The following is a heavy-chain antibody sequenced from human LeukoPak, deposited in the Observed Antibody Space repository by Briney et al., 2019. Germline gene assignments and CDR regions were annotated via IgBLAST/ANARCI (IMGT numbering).Heavy chain of an antibody. CDR2: FDPEDGET. J-gene: IGHJ4*02. V-gene: IGHV1-24*01. D-gene: IGHD1-26*01. CDR1: GCTLTELS. Sequence: GASVKVSCKVSGCTLTELSMHWVRQAPGEGLEWMGGFDPEDGETVYAQKFQGRVTMTEDTSTDTAYMELSSLRSEDTAVYYCATSRTSIVGATTPCCFDYWGQGTLVTVSS. CDR3: ATSRTSIVGATTPCCFDY.